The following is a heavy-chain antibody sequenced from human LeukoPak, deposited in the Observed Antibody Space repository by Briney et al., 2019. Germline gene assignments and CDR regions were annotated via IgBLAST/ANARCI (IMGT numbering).Heavy chain of an antibody. Sequence: SQTLSLTCAISGDSVSSNSAAWNWIRQSPSRGLEWLGRTYYRSKWYNDYAVSVKSRKTINPDTSKNQFSLQLNSVTPEDTAVYYCARDKIPYCGGDCYQAYAFDIWGQGTMVTVSS. CDR3: ARDKIPYCGGDCYQAYAFDI. D-gene: IGHD2-21*02. V-gene: IGHV6-1*01. CDR1: GDSVSSNSAA. J-gene: IGHJ3*02. CDR2: TYYRSKWYN.